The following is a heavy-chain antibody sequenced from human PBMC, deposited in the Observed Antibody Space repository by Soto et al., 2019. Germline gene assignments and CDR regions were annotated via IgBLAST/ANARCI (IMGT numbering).Heavy chain of an antibody. CDR1: GFSFFNYA. CDR2: LSGSGTST. D-gene: IGHD6-19*01. J-gene: IGHJ4*02. CDR3: AKATTNGGWFNPFDS. Sequence: GSLRLSCAASGFSFFNYAINFFRQSPFKGLEWVSGLSGSGTSTYYADSVKGRFTISRDNSRDTLFLQMNSLTADDTAVYYCAKATTNGGWFNPFDSWGQGALVTVSS. V-gene: IGHV3-23*01.